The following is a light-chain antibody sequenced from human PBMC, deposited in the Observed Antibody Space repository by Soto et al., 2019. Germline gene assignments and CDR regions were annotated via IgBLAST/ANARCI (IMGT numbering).Light chain of an antibody. CDR2: GAS. CDR1: QSVRSF. J-gene: IGKJ1*01. V-gene: IGKV3-15*01. CDR3: QQSAEWPWT. Sequence: EIEMTQSPATLSVSPGERATLSCRASQSVRSFLAWYQQKPGQAPRLLISGASTRATGIPARFSGSGSGADLTLTISSLQSEDFAVYFCQQSAEWPWTFGQGTKVELK.